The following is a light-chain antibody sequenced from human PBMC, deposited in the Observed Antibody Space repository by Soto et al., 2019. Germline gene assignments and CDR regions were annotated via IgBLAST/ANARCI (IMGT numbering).Light chain of an antibody. CDR3: QQYGSSPPIT. CDR2: GAS. V-gene: IGKV3-20*01. CDR1: QSVDSSY. Sequence: EIVLTQSPGTLSLSPGERATLSCRASQSVDSSYLAWYQQRPGQAPRLLIYGASGRATGIPDRFGGSGSGTDFTLTISRLEPEDFAVYYCQQYGSSPPITFGQGTRLEI. J-gene: IGKJ5*01.